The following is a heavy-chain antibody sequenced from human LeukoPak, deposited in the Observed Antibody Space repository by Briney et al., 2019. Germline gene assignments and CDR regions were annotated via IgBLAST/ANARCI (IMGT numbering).Heavy chain of an antibody. J-gene: IGHJ6*04. CDR1: GGSISSYY. V-gene: IGHV4-59*04. CDR3: ARSRVGATAT. D-gene: IGHD1-26*01. Sequence: TSETLSLTCTVSGGSISSYYWSWIRQPPGKGLEWIANIYYSGSTYYSPSLKSRVTISVDTSKNQFSLKLSSVTAADTAVYYCARSRVGATATWGKGTTVTVSS. CDR2: IYYSGST.